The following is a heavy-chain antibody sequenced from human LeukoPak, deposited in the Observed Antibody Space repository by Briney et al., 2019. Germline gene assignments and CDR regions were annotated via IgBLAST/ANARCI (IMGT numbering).Heavy chain of an antibody. CDR1: GGSISSSSYS. CDR2: ISYSGST. V-gene: IGHV4-39*01. CDR3: ARQARYNGSRRYFDY. J-gene: IGHJ4*02. D-gene: IGHD3-10*01. Sequence: SETLSLTCTVSGGSISSSSYSWGWIRQPPGKGLEWIGSISYSGSTYYNPSLKSPVTISVDTSKTQFSLKLSSVTAADTAVYYCARQARYNGSRRYFDYWGQGTLVTVSS.